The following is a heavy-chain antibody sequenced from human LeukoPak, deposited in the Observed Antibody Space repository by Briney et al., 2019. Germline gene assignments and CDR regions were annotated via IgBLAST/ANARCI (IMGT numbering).Heavy chain of an antibody. V-gene: IGHV3-11*06. CDR2: ISSSSSYT. Sequence: GGSLRLSCAASGFTFTDYYMSWIRQAPGKGLEWVSYISSSSSYTNYADSFKGRFTISRDNAKHSLYLQMNSLRAEDTAVYYCARGLYSSSRRPGRGLYDYWGQGTLVTVSS. J-gene: IGHJ4*02. CDR3: ARGLYSSSRRPGRGLYDY. CDR1: GFTFTDYY. D-gene: IGHD6-13*01.